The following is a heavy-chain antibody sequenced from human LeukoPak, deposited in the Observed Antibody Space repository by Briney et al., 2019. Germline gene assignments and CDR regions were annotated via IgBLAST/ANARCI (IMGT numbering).Heavy chain of an antibody. CDR2: IYHSGST. CDR3: ARYRKTAYYYYYYMDV. D-gene: IGHD1-1*01. Sequence: PSETLSLTCTVSGYSISSGYYWGWIRQPPGKGLEWIVSIYHSGSTYYNPSLKSRVTISVDTSKNQFSLKLSSVTAADTAVYYCARYRKTAYYYYYYMDVWGKGTTVTVSS. CDR1: GYSISSGYY. V-gene: IGHV4-38-2*02. J-gene: IGHJ6*03.